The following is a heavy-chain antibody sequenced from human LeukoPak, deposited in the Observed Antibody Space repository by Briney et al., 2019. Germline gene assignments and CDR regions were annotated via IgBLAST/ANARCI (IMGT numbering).Heavy chain of an antibody. V-gene: IGHV1-69*05. CDR3: ARDLAWSSYYYDSSGS. Sequence: ASVKVSCKASGGTFSSYAISWVRQAPGQGLEWMGGIIPILCTANYAQKFQGRVTITTDESTSTAYMELSSLRSEDTAVYYCARDLAWSSYYYDSSGSWGQGTLVTVSS. CDR2: IIPILCTA. J-gene: IGHJ5*02. D-gene: IGHD3-22*01. CDR1: GGTFSSYA.